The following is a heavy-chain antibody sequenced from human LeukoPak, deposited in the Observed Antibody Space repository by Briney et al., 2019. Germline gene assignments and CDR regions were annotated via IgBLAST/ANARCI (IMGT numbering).Heavy chain of an antibody. CDR1: GGSISSYY. J-gene: IGHJ6*03. V-gene: IGHV4-4*07. CDR3: ARERDSYDSSGYYDYFFYYMDV. Sequence: SETLSLTCTVSGGSISSYYWNWIRQPAGKGLEWIGRIYSSGGTNYNPSLKSRVTMSVDTSKDQFSLKLSSVTAADTAVYYCARERDSYDSSGYYDYFFYYMDVWGKGTTVTVSS. D-gene: IGHD3-22*01. CDR2: IYSSGGT.